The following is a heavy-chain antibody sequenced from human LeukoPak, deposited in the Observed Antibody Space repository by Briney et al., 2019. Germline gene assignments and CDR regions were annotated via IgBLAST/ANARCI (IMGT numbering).Heavy chain of an antibody. CDR1: GYTFTSYY. CDR2: INPSGGST. V-gene: IGHV1-46*01. CDR3: ARVGGHVDTAMVTDY. Sequence: GASVKVSCKASGYTFTSYYMHWVRQAPGQGLEWMGIINPSGGSTSYAQKFQGRVTMTRDTSTSTVYMELSSLRSEDTAVYYCARVGGHVDTAMVTDYWGQGTLVTVSS. J-gene: IGHJ4*02. D-gene: IGHD5-18*01.